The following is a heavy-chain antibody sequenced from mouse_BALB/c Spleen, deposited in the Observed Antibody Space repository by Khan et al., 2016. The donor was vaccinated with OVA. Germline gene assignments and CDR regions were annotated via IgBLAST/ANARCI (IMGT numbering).Heavy chain of an antibody. J-gene: IGHJ3*01. CDR1: GYTFTTYW. V-gene: IGHV1-7*01. Sequence: QIQLVQSGAELAKPGASMKMSCKASGYTFTTYWMHWVKQRPGQGLEWIGYIDPTTGYTEYNQKFKDRATLTTDKSSSTAYMQLSSLTSEDSAVYDCARRGLYGIVAYWGQGTLVTVSA. D-gene: IGHD2-1*01. CDR2: IDPTTGYT. CDR3: ARRGLYGIVAY.